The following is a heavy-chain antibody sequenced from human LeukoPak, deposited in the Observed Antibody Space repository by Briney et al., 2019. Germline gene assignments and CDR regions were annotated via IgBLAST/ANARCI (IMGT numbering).Heavy chain of an antibody. V-gene: IGHV3-7*01. D-gene: IGHD5-18*01. CDR1: GFTFSNYW. CDR3: ARIGYRSSSFDY. J-gene: IGHJ4*02. Sequence: PGGSLTLSCAASGFTFSNYWMSWVRQAPGKGLEWVANIKQDGSEKDYVDFMKGRFTISRDNAKNSVYLQVNSLRAEDTAVYHCARIGYRSSSFDYWGQGTLVTVSS. CDR2: IKQDGSEK.